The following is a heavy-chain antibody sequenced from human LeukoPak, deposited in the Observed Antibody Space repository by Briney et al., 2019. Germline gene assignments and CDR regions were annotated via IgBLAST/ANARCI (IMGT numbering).Heavy chain of an antibody. V-gene: IGHV3-15*01. CDR3: TTGITMVRGVIHLIDY. D-gene: IGHD3-10*01. CDR2: IKSKTDGGTT. J-gene: IGHJ4*02. CDR1: GFTFSNAW. Sequence: GGSLRLSCAASGFTFSNAWMSWVRQAPGKGLEWVGRIKSKTDGGTTDYAAPVKGRFTISRDDSKSTLYLQMNSLKTEDTAVYYCTTGITMVRGVIHLIDYWGQGILVTVSS.